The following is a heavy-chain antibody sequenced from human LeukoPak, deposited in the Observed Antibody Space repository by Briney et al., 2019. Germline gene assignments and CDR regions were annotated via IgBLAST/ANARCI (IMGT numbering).Heavy chain of an antibody. CDR1: GFTFSNYG. D-gene: IGHD5-24*01. CDR2: ISYDGNNT. V-gene: IGHV3-30*03. Sequence: GGSLRLSCAASGFTFSNYGMYWIRQAPGKGLEWVAVISYDGNNTYYADSVKGRFTISRDNSNNTVYLQMSSLRPDDTAVYYCARPGWLQDPHFDYWGQGTLVTVSS. CDR3: ARPGWLQDPHFDY. J-gene: IGHJ4*02.